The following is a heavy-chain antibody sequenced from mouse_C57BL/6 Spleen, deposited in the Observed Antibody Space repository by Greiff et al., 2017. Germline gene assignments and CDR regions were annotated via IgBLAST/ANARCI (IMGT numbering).Heavy chain of an antibody. J-gene: IGHJ3*01. CDR3: TNDYDSDWFAY. CDR2: IDPEDGDT. CDR1: GFNIKDYY. Sequence: VQLQQSGAELVRPGASVKLSCTASGFNIKDYYMHWVKQRPEQGLEWIGRIDPEDGDTESAPKFQGKATMTADTSSNTAYLQLSSLTSEDTAVYYCTNDYDSDWFAYWGQGTLVTVSA. V-gene: IGHV14-1*01. D-gene: IGHD2-4*01.